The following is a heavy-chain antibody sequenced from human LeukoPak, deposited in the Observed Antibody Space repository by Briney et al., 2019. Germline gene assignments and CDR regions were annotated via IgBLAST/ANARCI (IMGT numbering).Heavy chain of an antibody. Sequence: GGSLRLSCAASGFTFDDYGMSWVRQAPGKGLEWVSGISWSGGSIGYADSVKGRFTISRDNAKNSLYLQMNSLRAEDTALYYCARGMNYYDSSGYGNWGQGTLVTVSS. CDR3: ARGMNYYDSSGYGN. CDR2: ISWSGGSI. V-gene: IGHV3-20*04. D-gene: IGHD3-22*01. CDR1: GFTFDDYG. J-gene: IGHJ4*02.